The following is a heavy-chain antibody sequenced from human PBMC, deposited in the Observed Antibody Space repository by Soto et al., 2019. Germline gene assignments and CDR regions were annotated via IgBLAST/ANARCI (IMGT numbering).Heavy chain of an antibody. CDR2: IYDSGST. CDR3: ARESPFDY. J-gene: IGHJ4*02. CDR1: GGSISSGGYY. V-gene: IGHV4-31*03. Sequence: PSETLSLTCTVSGGSISSGGYYCSWIRQHPGKGLEWFGYIYDSGSTYHNPSLKSRLTISVDTSKKQFSLKLRSVTVADTAVYYCARESPFDYWGQGTLVTVSS.